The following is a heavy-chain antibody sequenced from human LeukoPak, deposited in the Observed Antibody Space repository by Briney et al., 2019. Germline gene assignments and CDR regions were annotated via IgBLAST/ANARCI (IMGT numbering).Heavy chain of an antibody. J-gene: IGHJ4*02. V-gene: IGHV4-31*03. Sequence: SETLSLTCTVSGGSISSGGYYWSWIRQHPGKGLEWIGYIYYSGSTYYNPSLKSRVTISVDTSKNQFSLKLSSVTAADTAVYYCARTTATTYYFDYWGQGTLVTVSS. D-gene: IGHD4-17*01. CDR1: GGSISSGGYY. CDR2: IYYSGST. CDR3: ARTTATTYYFDY.